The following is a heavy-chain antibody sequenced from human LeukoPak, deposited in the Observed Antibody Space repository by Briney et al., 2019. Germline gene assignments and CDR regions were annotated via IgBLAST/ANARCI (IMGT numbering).Heavy chain of an antibody. V-gene: IGHV3-23*01. CDR1: GFTFSTYA. Sequence: PGGSLRLSCAASGFTFSTYAMTWVRQSPGKELEWVSAISGSGADTFYADSVKGRFTISRDNSKNTMYLQMNSLRAEDTATYYCAKGPVVPVATYYFDCWGQGTLVTVSS. D-gene: IGHD2-2*01. CDR2: ISGSGADT. CDR3: AKGPVVPVATYYFDC. J-gene: IGHJ4*02.